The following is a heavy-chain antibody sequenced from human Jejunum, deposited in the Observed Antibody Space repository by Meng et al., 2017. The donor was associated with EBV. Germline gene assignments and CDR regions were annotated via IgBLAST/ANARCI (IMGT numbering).Heavy chain of an antibody. CDR3: ARAVGAAGSMVNFDY. D-gene: IGHD6-13*01. CDR2: MNPSSDDT. V-gene: IGHV1-8*01. Sequence: QVQLVQSGADVKKPGASVKVSCKASGYTFTSNDINWVRQATGQGLEWIGWMNPSSDDTGFAQKFQGRVTVTRDNSINTAYMELSSLTSDDTAVYYCARAVGAAGSMVNFDYWGQGTLVTVSS. J-gene: IGHJ4*02. CDR1: GYTFTSND.